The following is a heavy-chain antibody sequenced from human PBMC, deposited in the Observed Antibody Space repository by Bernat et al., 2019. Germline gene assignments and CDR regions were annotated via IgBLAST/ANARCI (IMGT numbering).Heavy chain of an antibody. V-gene: IGHV3-30-3*01. J-gene: IGHJ6*02. CDR3: ARVIAVAGTSMDA. CDR2: ISYDGSNK. Sequence: QVQLVESGGGVVQPGRSLRLSCAASGFTFSSYAMHWVRQAPGKGLEWVAVISYDGSNKYYADSVKGRFTISRDNSKNTLYLQMNSLRAEDTAVYYCARVIAVAGTSMDAWGQGTTVTVSS. CDR1: GFTFSSYA. D-gene: IGHD6-19*01.